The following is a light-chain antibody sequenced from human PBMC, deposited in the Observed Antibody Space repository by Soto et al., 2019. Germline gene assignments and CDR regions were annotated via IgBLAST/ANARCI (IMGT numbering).Light chain of an antibody. CDR2: GAS. V-gene: IGKV3-15*01. Sequence: DIVMTQSPATLSASPGERATLSCRASQGISSGLAWYQQKPEKAPRLLIYGASTRDTGIPARFSGSGAGTESTLTIIRLQAEDVAVYYCQQNVNWQWTFGQGTKVDIK. CDR1: QGISSG. J-gene: IGKJ1*01. CDR3: QQNVNWQWT.